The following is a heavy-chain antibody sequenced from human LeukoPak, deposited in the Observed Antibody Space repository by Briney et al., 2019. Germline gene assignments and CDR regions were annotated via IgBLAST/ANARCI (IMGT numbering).Heavy chain of an antibody. CDR3: ARAVCDPEGDY. CDR2: ISSSSSYI. CDR1: GFTFSSYS. D-gene: IGHD1-14*01. J-gene: IGHJ4*02. Sequence: NPGGSLRLSCAASGFTFSSYSMNWVRQAPGKGREGVSSISSSSSYIYYADPVKGRFTSSRDNAKNSLYLHMNSLRAEDTAVYYCARAVCDPEGDYWGQGTLVTVSS. V-gene: IGHV3-21*01.